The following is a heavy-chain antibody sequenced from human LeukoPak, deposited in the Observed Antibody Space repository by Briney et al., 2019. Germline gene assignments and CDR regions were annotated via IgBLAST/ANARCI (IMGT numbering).Heavy chain of an antibody. Sequence: GASVKVSCKASGYTFTSYDINWVRQATGQGLEWMGWMNPNSGNTGYAQKFQGRVTMTRNTSINTAYMELSSLRSEDTAVYYCARGRVRCSSTSCYLGPYYYYYGMDVWGQGTTVTVSS. CDR1: GYTFTSYD. CDR3: ARGRVRCSSTSCYLGPYYYYYGMDV. D-gene: IGHD2-2*01. CDR2: MNPNSGNT. V-gene: IGHV1-8*01. J-gene: IGHJ6*02.